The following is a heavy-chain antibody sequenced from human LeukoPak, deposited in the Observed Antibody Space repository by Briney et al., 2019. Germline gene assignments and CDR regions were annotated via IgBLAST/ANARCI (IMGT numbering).Heavy chain of an antibody. D-gene: IGHD5-18*01. Sequence: SQTLSLTCVISGDSVSRNTAGWSWLRQSPSRGLEWLGRTYYRSKWYNDYAVSVKSRITINPDTSKNQFSLQLNSVTPEDTAVYYCARASIQLVWDIWGQGTMVTVSS. CDR1: GDSVSRNTAG. V-gene: IGHV6-1*01. CDR2: TYYRSKWYN. J-gene: IGHJ3*02. CDR3: ARASIQLVWDI.